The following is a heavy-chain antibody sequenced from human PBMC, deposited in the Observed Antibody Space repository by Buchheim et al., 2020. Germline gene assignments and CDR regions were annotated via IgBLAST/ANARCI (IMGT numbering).Heavy chain of an antibody. CDR1: GYTFTGYY. CDR3: ARGNVGSWLSKVLYYYYGMDV. CDR2: INPNSGGT. V-gene: IGHV1-2*06. J-gene: IGHJ6*02. Sequence: QVQLVQSGAEVKKPGASVKVSCKASGYTFTGYYMHWVRQAPGQGLEWMGRINPNSGGTNYAQKFQGRVTMTRNTSISTAYMELSSLRSEDTAVYYCARGNVGSWLSKVLYYYYGMDVWGQGTT. D-gene: IGHD6-13*01.